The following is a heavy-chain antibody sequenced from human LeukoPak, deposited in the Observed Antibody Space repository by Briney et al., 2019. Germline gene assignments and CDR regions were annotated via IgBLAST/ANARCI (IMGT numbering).Heavy chain of an antibody. CDR1: GGSISSYY. J-gene: IGHJ4*02. Sequence: SETLSLTCTVSGGSISSYYWSWIRQPPGKGLEWIGYIYYGGITNYNPSLKSRVTISVDTSKNQFSLKLSSVTAADTAVYYCARLGLSSSSKIDYWGQGTLVTVSS. D-gene: IGHD6-6*01. CDR2: IYYGGIT. CDR3: ARLGLSSSSKIDY. V-gene: IGHV4-59*08.